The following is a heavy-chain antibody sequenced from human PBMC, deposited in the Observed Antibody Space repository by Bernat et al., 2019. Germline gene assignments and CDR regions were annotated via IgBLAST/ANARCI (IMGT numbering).Heavy chain of an antibody. CDR1: GFTFSSYA. CDR2: ISSDGSGT. Sequence: EVQLLESGGGLVQPGGSLRLSCAASGFTFSSYAMSWVRQAPGKGLEWVSRISSDGSGTTYADSVKGRFTISRDNAKNTLYLQMNGLRAEDTAVYYCARDRSGGWIDPWGQGTLVTVSS. D-gene: IGHD2-15*01. J-gene: IGHJ5*02. CDR3: ARDRSGGWIDP. V-gene: IGHV3-74*01.